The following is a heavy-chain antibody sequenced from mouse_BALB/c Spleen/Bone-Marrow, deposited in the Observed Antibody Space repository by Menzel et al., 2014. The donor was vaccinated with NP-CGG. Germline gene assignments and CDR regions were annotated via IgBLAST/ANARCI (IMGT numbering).Heavy chain of an antibody. Sequence: QVQLQQSGHELVKPGASVKLSCKASGYTFTSYWMNWVKPRPGQGLEWIGEIDPSDDYINYNQKVKGKGTLTVDKSSSTAYMQISSLTSEDSAVYYCARTRGLYDYLYFYVWGAGTSVTGSS. CDR3: ARTRGLYDYLYFYV. D-gene: IGHD2-3*01. J-gene: IGHJ1*01. CDR2: IDPSDDYI. CDR1: GYTFTSYW. V-gene: IGHV1-69*02.